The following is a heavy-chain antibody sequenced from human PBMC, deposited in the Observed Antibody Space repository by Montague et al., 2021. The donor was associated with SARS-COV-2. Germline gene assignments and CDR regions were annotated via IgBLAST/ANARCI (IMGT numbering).Heavy chain of an antibody. J-gene: IGHJ6*02. V-gene: IGHV4-34*01. CDR1: GASFSGNY. CDR3: ARGLPVTTLFYYFGMDV. Sequence: SEPLSLTCAVYGASFSGNYWSWIRQPPGKGLEWIGEINHYGSTNYNPSLKSRVTMSVDTSKNQFSLKLSSVTAADTAVYYCARGLPVTTLFYYFGMDVWGQGTPVTVSS. D-gene: IGHD4-11*01. CDR2: INHYGST.